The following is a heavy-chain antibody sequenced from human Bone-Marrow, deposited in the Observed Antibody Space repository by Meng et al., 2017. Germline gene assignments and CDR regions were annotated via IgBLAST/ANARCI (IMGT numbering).Heavy chain of an antibody. CDR3: AREDYYDSSGYLVGDY. D-gene: IGHD3-22*01. Sequence: GGPLRLSCAASGFTFSSYWMHWVRQAPGKGLVWVSRINSDGSSTSYADSVKGRFTISRDNAKNTLYLQMNSLRAEDTAVYYCAREDYYDSSGYLVGDYWGQGTLVTVSS. CDR2: INSDGSST. CDR1: GFTFSSYW. J-gene: IGHJ4*02. V-gene: IGHV3-74*01.